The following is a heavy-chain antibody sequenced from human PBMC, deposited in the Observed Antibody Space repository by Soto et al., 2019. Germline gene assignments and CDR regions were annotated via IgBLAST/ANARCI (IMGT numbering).Heavy chain of an antibody. CDR1: GAFISSYS. J-gene: IGHJ4*02. V-gene: IGHV4-59*01. CDR3: ARLRSSYSSSWYYFDS. CDR2: VYDIGTT. Sequence: QVLLEESGPRLVTPSETLSLVCTVSGAFISSYSWSWIRQSPGKGLQWIGYVYDIGTTNYDPSLERRATISKDTSNNQFSLELRSVTPADTAVYYCARLRSSYSSSWYYFDSWGQGTLVIVSS. D-gene: IGHD6-13*01.